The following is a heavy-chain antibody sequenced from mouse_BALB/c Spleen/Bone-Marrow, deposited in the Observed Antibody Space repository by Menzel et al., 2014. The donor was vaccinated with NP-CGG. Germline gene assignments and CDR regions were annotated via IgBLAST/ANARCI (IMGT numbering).Heavy chain of an antibody. J-gene: IGHJ4*01. D-gene: IGHD2-1*01. CDR3: SDGNFYALDY. CDR1: GFNIKDYY. Sequence: VQLQQPGAELVRSGASVKLSCTASGFNIKDYYIHWVKQRPEQGLEWIGWIDPENGDTEYAPKFQGKATMTADTSSNTAYLQLSSLTSVDTAVYYCSDGNFYALDYRGQGTSVTVSS. V-gene: IGHV14-4*02. CDR2: IDPENGDT.